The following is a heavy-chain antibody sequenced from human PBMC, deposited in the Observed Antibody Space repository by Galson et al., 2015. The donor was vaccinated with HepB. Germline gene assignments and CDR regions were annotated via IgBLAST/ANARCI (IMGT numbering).Heavy chain of an antibody. V-gene: IGHV4-59*01. D-gene: IGHD3-22*01. Sequence: DTLSLTCTVSGGSISSYYWSWIRQPPGKGLEWIGYIFYSGSTNYNPSLKSRATISVDTSKNQFSLKLSSVIAADTAVYYCATTREPYYDRAFDIWGQGTMVTVSS. J-gene: IGHJ3*02. CDR1: GGSISSYY. CDR2: IFYSGST. CDR3: ATTREPYYDRAFDI.